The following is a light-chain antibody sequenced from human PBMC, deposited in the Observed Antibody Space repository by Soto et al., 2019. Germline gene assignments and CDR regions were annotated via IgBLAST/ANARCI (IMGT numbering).Light chain of an antibody. V-gene: IGLV6-57*04. J-gene: IGLJ2*01. Sequence: NFMLTQPHSVSESPGKTVTICCTRSSGSIASNYVQWYQQRPGSAPTIVIYEDNQRPSGVPDRFSGSIDSSSNSASLTISGLRTEDEADYYCQSYDSRTVVFGGGTKLTVL. CDR1: SGSIASNY. CDR3: QSYDSRTVV. CDR2: EDN.